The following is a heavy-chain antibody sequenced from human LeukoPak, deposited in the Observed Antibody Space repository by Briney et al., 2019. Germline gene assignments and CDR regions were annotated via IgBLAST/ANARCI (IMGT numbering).Heavy chain of an antibody. CDR1: GGTFSSYA. D-gene: IGHD3-22*01. CDR2: IIPIFGTA. V-gene: IGHV1-69*01. CDR3: ARDDDSSDLHRFDY. J-gene: IGHJ4*02. Sequence: ASVKVSCKASGGTFSSYAISWVRQAPGQGLEWMGGIIPIFGTANYAQKFQDRVTITADESTSTAYMELSSLRSEDTAVYYCARDDDSSDLHRFDYWGQGTLVTVSS.